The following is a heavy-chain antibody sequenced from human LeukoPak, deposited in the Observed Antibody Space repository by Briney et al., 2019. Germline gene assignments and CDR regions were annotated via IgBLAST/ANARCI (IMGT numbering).Heavy chain of an antibody. D-gene: IGHD3-10*01. CDR3: AMTYGAAEEFDY. V-gene: IGHV4-39*07. Sequence: SETLSLTCTVSGGSITSSSYHWGWIRQPPGKGLEWIGSIYYTGTTYYNPSLKSRVSIFVDTSKNQFSLRLTSVNAADTAVYYCAMTYGAAEEFDYWGQGTLVTVSS. CDR2: IYYTGTT. CDR1: GGSITSSSYH. J-gene: IGHJ4*02.